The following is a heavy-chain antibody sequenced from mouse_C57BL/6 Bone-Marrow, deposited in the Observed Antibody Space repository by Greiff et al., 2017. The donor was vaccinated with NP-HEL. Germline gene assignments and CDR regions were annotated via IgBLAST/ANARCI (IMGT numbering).Heavy chain of an antibody. CDR1: GFTFSDYY. V-gene: IGHV5-16*01. D-gene: IGHD3-2*02. CDR2: INYDGSST. CDR3: AVDSSGSAWFAY. J-gene: IGHJ3*01. Sequence: EVKLMESEGGLVQPGSSMKLSCTASGFTFSDYYMAWVRQVPEKGLEWVANINYDGSSTYYLDSLKSRFIISRDNAKNILYLQMSSLKSEDTATYYCAVDSSGSAWFAYWGQGTLVTVSA.